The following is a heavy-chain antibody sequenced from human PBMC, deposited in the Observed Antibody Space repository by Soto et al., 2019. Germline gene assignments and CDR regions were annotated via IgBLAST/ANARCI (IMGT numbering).Heavy chain of an antibody. Sequence: SETLSLTCAVSGGSISNINWWSWVRQPPGKGLEWIGEVYHTGSTNYNPSLKSRVTISLDKSKNQFFLKVTSVTAADTAVYYCARDRRYSYGPLDSWGQGTLVTVSS. V-gene: IGHV4-4*02. D-gene: IGHD5-18*01. CDR3: ARDRRYSYGPLDS. J-gene: IGHJ4*02. CDR1: GGSISNINW. CDR2: VYHTGST.